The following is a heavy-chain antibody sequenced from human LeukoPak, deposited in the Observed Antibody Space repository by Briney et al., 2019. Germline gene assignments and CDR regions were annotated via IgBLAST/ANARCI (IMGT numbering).Heavy chain of an antibody. J-gene: IGHJ5*01. D-gene: IGHD2-2*01. CDR3: ARGPTLFSTSWFDS. CDR1: GGSFSGYY. V-gene: IGHV4-34*01. CDR2: IDHSGST. Sequence: SETPSLTCAVYGGSFSGYYWSWIRQPPGKGLEWIGEIDHSGSTNYNPSLKSRVTISVDTSKNQFSLKLSSMTAADTAVFYCARGPTLFSTSWFDSWGQGTLVTVSS.